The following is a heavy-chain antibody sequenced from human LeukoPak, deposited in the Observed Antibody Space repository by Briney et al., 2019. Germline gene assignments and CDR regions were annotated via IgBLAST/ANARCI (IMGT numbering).Heavy chain of an antibody. CDR1: GFTFDDSV. V-gene: IGHV3-20*04. D-gene: IGHD1-14*01. CDR3: ARDFDTTGYYMDV. CDR2: INWNGGST. J-gene: IGHJ6*03. Sequence: PGGSLRLSCAASGFTFDDSVMSWVRQAPGKGLEWVSGINWNGGSTGYADSVKGRFTISRDNAKNSLYLQMNSLRAEDTAVYYCARDFDTTGYYMDVWGKGTTVTASS.